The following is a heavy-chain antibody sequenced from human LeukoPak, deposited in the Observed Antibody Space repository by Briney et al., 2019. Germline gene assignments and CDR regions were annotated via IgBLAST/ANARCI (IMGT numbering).Heavy chain of an antibody. CDR3: ARDEDIVVVVPDY. V-gene: IGHV1-8*01. CDR1: GYTFTSYD. D-gene: IGHD2-15*01. Sequence: ASVKVSCKASGYTFTSYDINWVRQATGQGLEWMGWMNPNSGNTGYAQKFQGRVTMTRNTSISTAYMELSRLRSDDTAVYYCARDEDIVVVVPDYWGQGTLVTVSS. CDR2: MNPNSGNT. J-gene: IGHJ4*02.